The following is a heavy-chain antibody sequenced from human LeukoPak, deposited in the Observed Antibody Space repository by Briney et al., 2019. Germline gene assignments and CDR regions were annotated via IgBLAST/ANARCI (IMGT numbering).Heavy chain of an antibody. D-gene: IGHD6-19*01. CDR2: INHSGST. CDR3: ARGRYSGGAGN. V-gene: IGHV4-34*01. CDR1: GGSFSNFY. J-gene: IGHJ4*02. Sequence: SETLSLTCAVYGGSFSNFYWSWIRQPPGKGLEWIGEINHSGSTNYNPSLKSRVTISVDTSKSQFSLNLKSVTAADTAVYYCARGRYSGGAGNWGQGTLVTVSS.